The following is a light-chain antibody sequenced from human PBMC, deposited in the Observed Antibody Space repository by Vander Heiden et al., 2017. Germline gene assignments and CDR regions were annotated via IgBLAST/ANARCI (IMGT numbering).Light chain of an antibody. CDR3: QQRCNWPPT. CDR1: QSVSSY. CDR2: DAS. V-gene: IGKV3-11*01. J-gene: IGKJ1*01. Sequence: ETVFTQSPATLSLSPGERATLPCRASQSVSSYLAWYQQKPGQAPRLLIYDASNRATGIPARFSGSGSGTDFTLTISSLEPEDFAVYYCQQRCNWPPTFGQGTKVEIK.